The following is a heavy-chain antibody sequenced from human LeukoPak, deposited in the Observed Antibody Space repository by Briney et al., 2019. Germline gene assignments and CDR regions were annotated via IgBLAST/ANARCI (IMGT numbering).Heavy chain of an antibody. CDR2: INHSGST. D-gene: IGHD3-3*01. Sequence: TASETLSLTCTVSGGSISSYYWSWIRQPPGKGLEWIGEINHSGSTNYNPSLKSRVTISVDTSKNQFSLKLSSVTAADTAVYYCARGEYYDFWSGQSTYNRFDPWGQGTLVTVSS. CDR3: ARGEYYDFWSGQSTYNRFDP. CDR1: GGSISSYY. V-gene: IGHV4-34*01. J-gene: IGHJ5*02.